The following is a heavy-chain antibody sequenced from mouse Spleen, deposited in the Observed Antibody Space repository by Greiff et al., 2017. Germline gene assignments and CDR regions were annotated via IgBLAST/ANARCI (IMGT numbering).Heavy chain of an antibody. J-gene: IGHJ2*01. CDR2: IDPSDSYT. V-gene: IGHV1-69*01. CDR3: ARYGGWLLYYFDY. Sequence: QVQLQQPGAELVMPGASVKLSCKASGYTFTSYWMHWVKQRPGQGLEWIGEIDPSDSYTNYNQKFKGKATLTVDKSSSTAYMQLSSLTSEDSAVYYCARYGGWLLYYFDYWGQGTTLTVSS. D-gene: IGHD2-3*01. CDR1: GYTFTSYW.